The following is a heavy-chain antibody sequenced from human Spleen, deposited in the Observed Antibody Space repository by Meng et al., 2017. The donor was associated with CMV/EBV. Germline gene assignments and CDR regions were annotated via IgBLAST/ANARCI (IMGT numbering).Heavy chain of an antibody. CDR2: ISSSGSTI. D-gene: IGHD5-12*01. CDR3: ARRPIVATFDY. J-gene: IGHJ4*02. Sequence: SCAASGFTFSDYYMSWIRQAPGKGLEWVSYISSSGSTIYYADSVKGRFTISRDNAKNSPYLQMNSLRAEDTAVYYCARRPIVATFDYWGQGTLVTVSS. CDR1: GFTFSDYY. V-gene: IGHV3-11*04.